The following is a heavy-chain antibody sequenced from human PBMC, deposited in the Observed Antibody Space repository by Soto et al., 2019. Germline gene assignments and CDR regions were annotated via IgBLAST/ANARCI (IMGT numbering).Heavy chain of an antibody. D-gene: IGHD2-15*01. V-gene: IGHV3-66*01. CDR2: IQSGGPT. CDR1: GFTVSSKY. CDR3: ARDDVLCDGGRCYGVPLDV. Sequence: AGGSLRLSCAASGFTVSSKYMSWVRQAPGKGLEWVSLIQSGGPTYYADSVKGRFTISRDTSENTVHLQMDSLRAEDTAVYYCARDDVLCDGGRCYGVPLDVWGKGTMVTVSS. J-gene: IGHJ6*04.